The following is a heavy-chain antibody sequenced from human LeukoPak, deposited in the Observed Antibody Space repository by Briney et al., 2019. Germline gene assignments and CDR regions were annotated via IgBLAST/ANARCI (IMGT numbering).Heavy chain of an antibody. CDR2: INPNSGGT. J-gene: IGHJ6*03. D-gene: IGHD2-2*01. CDR1: GYTFTGYY. CDR3: SRGSNTSITYYMDV. V-gene: IGHV1-2*02. Sequence: ASVKVSCKASGYTFTGYYIHWVRQAPGQGLEWMGWINPNSGGTNYAQKFQGRVTMTRDTSISTAYMELSRLRSDDTAVYYCSRGSNTSITYYMDVWGKGTTVTVSS.